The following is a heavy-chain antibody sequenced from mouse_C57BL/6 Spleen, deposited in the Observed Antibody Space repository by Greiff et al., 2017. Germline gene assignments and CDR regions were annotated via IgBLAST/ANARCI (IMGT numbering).Heavy chain of an antibody. Sequence: VQLQQSGAELARPGASVKLSCKASGYTFTSYGISWVKQRTGQGLEWIGEIYPRSGNTYYNEKFKGKATLTADKSSSTAYMELRSLTSEDSAVYFCARSSYGSSPYYFDYWGQGTTLTVSS. D-gene: IGHD1-1*01. CDR3: ARSSYGSSPYYFDY. CDR2: IYPRSGNT. V-gene: IGHV1-81*01. J-gene: IGHJ2*01. CDR1: GYTFTSYG.